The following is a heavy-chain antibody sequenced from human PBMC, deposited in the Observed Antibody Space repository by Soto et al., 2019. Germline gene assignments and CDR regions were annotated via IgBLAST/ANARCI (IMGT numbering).Heavy chain of an antibody. D-gene: IGHD3-22*01. V-gene: IGHV4-59*01. CDR2: IYYSGST. CDR1: GGSISSYY. CDR3: ARVNYYDFYFDY. J-gene: IGHJ4*02. Sequence: ASETLSLTCTVSGGSISSYYWSWIRQPPGKGLEWIGYIYYSGSTNYNPSLKSRVTISVDTSKNQFSLKLSSVTAADTAVYYCARVNYYDFYFDYWGQGTLVTVSS.